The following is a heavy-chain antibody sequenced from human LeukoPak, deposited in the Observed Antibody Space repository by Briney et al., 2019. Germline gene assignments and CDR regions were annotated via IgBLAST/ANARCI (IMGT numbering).Heavy chain of an antibody. CDR1: GFTFSSHE. Sequence: GGSLRLSCTASGFTFSSHEMNWVRQAPGKGLEWVSYISSSGNTKYYADSVRGRFTISRDNAKNSLYLQMNSLRAEDTAVYYCARDHTAYDYWGQGTLVTVSS. D-gene: IGHD5-18*01. CDR2: ISSSGNTK. CDR3: ARDHTAYDY. V-gene: IGHV3-48*03. J-gene: IGHJ4*02.